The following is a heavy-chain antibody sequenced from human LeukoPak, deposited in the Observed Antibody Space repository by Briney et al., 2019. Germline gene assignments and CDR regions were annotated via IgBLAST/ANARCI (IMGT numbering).Heavy chain of an antibody. D-gene: IGHD6-13*01. J-gene: IGHJ5*02. Sequence: SETLSLTCTVSGGSISSYYWSWIRQPPGKGLEWIGYIYYSGSTNYNPSLKSRVTISVDTSKNQFSLKLSSVTAADTAAYYCARGGSSSWINWFDPWGQGTLVTVSS. CDR1: GGSISSYY. V-gene: IGHV4-59*01. CDR2: IYYSGST. CDR3: ARGGSSSWINWFDP.